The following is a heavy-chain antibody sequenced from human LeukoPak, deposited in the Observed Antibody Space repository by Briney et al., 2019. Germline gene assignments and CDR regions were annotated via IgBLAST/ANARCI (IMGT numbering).Heavy chain of an antibody. CDR2: IYPGDSDT. V-gene: IGHV5-51*01. Sequence: GESLKTSCKGSGYSFTSYWIGWVRQMPGKGLEWMGIIYPGDSDTRYSPSFQGQVTISADKSISTAYLQWSSLKASDTAMYYCARGLARYGNAEYFQHWGQGTLVTVSS. D-gene: IGHD3-16*01. CDR3: ARGLARYGNAEYFQH. J-gene: IGHJ1*01. CDR1: GYSFTSYW.